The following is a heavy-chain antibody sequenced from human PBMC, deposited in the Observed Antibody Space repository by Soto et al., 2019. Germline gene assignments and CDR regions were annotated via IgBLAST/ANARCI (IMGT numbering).Heavy chain of an antibody. CDR1: GGSISSSSYY. CDR3: ARHVRRNEVRGVHAP. D-gene: IGHD3-10*01. V-gene: IGHV4-39*01. Sequence: QLQLQESGPGLVKPSETLSLTCTVSGGSISSSSYYWGWIRQPPGKALEWIGSLYYSGSTYYNPSLKSRVTISVDTSKNQFSLKLSSVTAADTAVYYCARHVRRNEVRGVHAPWGQGTMVTVSS. J-gene: IGHJ5*02. CDR2: LYYSGST.